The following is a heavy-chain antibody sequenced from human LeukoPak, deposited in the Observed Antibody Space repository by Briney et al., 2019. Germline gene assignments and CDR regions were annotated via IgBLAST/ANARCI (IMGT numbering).Heavy chain of an antibody. CDR3: ARDNYYDRSGYYS. D-gene: IGHD3-22*01. CDR1: GGSISSYY. V-gene: IGHV4-59*01. CDR2: IYYSGST. Sequence: SETLSLTCTVSGGSISSYYWCWIRQPPGKGLEWIGYIYYSGSTNYNPSLKSRVTISVDTSKNQFSLKLSSVTAADTAVYYCARDNYYDRSGYYSWGQGTLVSVSS. J-gene: IGHJ4*02.